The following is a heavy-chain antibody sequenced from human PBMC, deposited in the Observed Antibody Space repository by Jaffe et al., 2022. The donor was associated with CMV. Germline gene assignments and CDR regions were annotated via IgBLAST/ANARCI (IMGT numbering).Heavy chain of an antibody. CDR2: IKQDGSEK. CDR3: ASPTTGCSSTSCPNRY. D-gene: IGHD2-2*01. Sequence: EVQLVESGGGLVQPGGSLRLSCAASGFTFSSYWMSWVRQAPGKGLEWVANIKQDGSEKYYVDSVKGRFTISRDNAKNSLYLQMNSLRAEDTAVYYCASPTTGCSSTSCPNRYWGQGTLVTVSS. CDR1: GFTFSSYW. J-gene: IGHJ4*02. V-gene: IGHV3-7*01.